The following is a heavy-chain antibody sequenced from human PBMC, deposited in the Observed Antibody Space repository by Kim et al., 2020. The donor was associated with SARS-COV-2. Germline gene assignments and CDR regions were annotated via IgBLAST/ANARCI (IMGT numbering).Heavy chain of an antibody. V-gene: IGHV5-10-1*01. Sequence: GESLKISCRASGYTFTDYWIIWVRQTPGKGLECMGRIDPSDSYTNYSPSFQGHVTISVDKSITTAYLQWSSLKASDTAMYYCYSSANVGWFGSWGQGTLVTVPS. J-gene: IGHJ5*01. D-gene: IGHD6-25*01. CDR2: IDPSDSYT. CDR3: YSSANVGWFGS. CDR1: GYTFTDYW.